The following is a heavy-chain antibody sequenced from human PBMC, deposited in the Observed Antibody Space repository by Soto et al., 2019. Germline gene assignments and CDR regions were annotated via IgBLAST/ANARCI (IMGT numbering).Heavy chain of an antibody. CDR3: ARYGSGSHLRDPFDY. J-gene: IGHJ4*02. Sequence: EVQLAESGGGLVQVGGSLRLSCVVSGLRFSDHAMNWARQAPGKGLDWVSFITVDSETIYYADSVKGRFTISRDNAKNSLYLQMNSLRDEDTAVYYCARYGSGSHLRDPFDYWGQGTLVTVSS. CDR1: GLRFSDHA. CDR2: ITVDSETI. V-gene: IGHV3-48*02. D-gene: IGHD3-10*01.